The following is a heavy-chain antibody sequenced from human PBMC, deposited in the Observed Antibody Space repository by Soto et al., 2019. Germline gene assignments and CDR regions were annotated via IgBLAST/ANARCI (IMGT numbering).Heavy chain of an antibody. J-gene: IGHJ6*02. CDR3: ARVGVATSNYYGMDV. V-gene: IGHV1-24*01. Sequence: ASVKVSCKVSGYTLTELSMHWVRQDKEKGLEWMGGFDPEDGETIYAQKFQGRVTMTEDTSTDTAYMELSSLRSEDTAVYYCARVGVATSNYYGMDVWGQGTTVTVSS. CDR2: FDPEDGET. CDR1: GYTLTELS. D-gene: IGHD5-12*01.